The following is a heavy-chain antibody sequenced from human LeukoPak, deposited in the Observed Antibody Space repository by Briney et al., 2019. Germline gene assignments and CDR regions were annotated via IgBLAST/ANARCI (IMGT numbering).Heavy chain of an antibody. CDR3: AKCSVYDYVWGSHRSYYFDY. V-gene: IGHV3-23*01. Sequence: GGSLRLSCAASGFTFSSYAMSWVRQAPGKGLEWVSAISGSGGSTYYADSVKGRFTISRDNSKNTLYLQMNSLRAEDTAVYYCAKCSVYDYVWGSHRSYYFDYWGQGSLVTVSS. CDR1: GFTFSSYA. CDR2: ISGSGGST. J-gene: IGHJ4*02. D-gene: IGHD3-16*02.